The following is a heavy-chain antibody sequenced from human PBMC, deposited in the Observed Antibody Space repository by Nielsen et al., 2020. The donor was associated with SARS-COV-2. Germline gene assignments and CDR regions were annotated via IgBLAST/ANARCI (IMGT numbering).Heavy chain of an antibody. J-gene: IGHJ4*02. CDR2: ISAYNGNT. CDR3: ARDSETYYYDSSGYPHDY. V-gene: IGHV1-18*01. D-gene: IGHD3-22*01. Sequence: ASVKVSCKASGYTFTSYGISWVRHAPGQGLEWMGWISAYNGNTNYAQKLQGRVTMTTDTSTSTAYMELRSLRSDDTAVYYCARDSETYYYDSSGYPHDYWGQGTLVTVSS. CDR1: GYTFTSYG.